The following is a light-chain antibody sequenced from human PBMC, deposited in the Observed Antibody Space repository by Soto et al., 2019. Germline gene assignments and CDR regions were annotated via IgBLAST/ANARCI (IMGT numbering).Light chain of an antibody. V-gene: IGKV1-27*01. CDR3: QKYNSAPRT. CDR1: QGIANY. CDR2: AAS. Sequence: IQMTQSPSSLSASGGDRVTIPCRASQGIANYLAWYQHKPGKVPNLLIYAASTLQSGVPSRFSGGGSGTDFTLTISSLQPEDVATYYCQKYNSAPRTFGQVTKVDIK. J-gene: IGKJ1*01.